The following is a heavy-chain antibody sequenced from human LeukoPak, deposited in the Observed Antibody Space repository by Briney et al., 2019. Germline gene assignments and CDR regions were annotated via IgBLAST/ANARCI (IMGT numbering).Heavy chain of an antibody. Sequence: GGSLRLSCAASGFTFSSYSMNWVRQAPGKGLEWVSSISSSSSYIYYADSVKGRFTNSRDNAKNSLYLQMNSLRAEDTAVYYCARERITMVRGVIGNWFDPWGQGTLVTVSS. D-gene: IGHD3-10*01. J-gene: IGHJ5*02. CDR1: GFTFSSYS. V-gene: IGHV3-21*01. CDR3: ARERITMVRGVIGNWFDP. CDR2: ISSSSSYI.